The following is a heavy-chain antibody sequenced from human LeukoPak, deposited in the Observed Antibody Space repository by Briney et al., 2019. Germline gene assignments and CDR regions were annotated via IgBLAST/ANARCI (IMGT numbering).Heavy chain of an antibody. V-gene: IGHV4-30-4*01. CDR3: ARAKRDHDYVWGSLQKYYFDY. CDR1: GGSISSGDYY. D-gene: IGHD3-16*01. Sequence: SQTLSLTCTVSGGSISSGDYYWSWIRQPPGKGLEWIGYIYYSGSTYYNPSLKSRVTISVDTSKNQFSLKLSSVTAADTAVYYCARAKRDHDYVWGSLQKYYFDYWGQGTLVTVSS. J-gene: IGHJ4*02. CDR2: IYYSGST.